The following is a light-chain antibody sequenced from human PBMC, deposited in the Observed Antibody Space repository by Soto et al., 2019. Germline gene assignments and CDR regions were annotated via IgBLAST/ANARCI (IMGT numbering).Light chain of an antibody. J-gene: IGKJ5*01. CDR3: QQYGSSGIT. CDR1: QSVSSSY. Sequence: EIVLTQSPGTLSFSPWERSTPACMASQSVSSSYLAWYQQKPGQAPRLLIYGASSRATGIPDRFSGSGSGTDFTLTNSRLEPEDFAVYYCQQYGSSGITFGQGTRLEI. V-gene: IGKV3-20*01. CDR2: GAS.